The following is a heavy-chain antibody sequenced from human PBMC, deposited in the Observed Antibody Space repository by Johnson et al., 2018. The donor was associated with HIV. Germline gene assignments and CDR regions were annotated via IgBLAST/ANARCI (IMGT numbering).Heavy chain of an antibody. CDR1: GITFSDYA. CDR2: IYSGGST. D-gene: IGHD5-18*01. CDR3: TTEDPRGYGYLFSFGDAFDI. Sequence: QVQLVESGGGVVQPGRSLRLSCAASGITFSDYAMHWVRQAPGKGLEWVAVIYSGGSTYYAGSVQGRFTISRDNSKNTLYLQMNSLKTEDTAVYYCTTEDPRGYGYLFSFGDAFDIWGQGTMVTVSS. J-gene: IGHJ3*02. V-gene: IGHV3-NL1*01.